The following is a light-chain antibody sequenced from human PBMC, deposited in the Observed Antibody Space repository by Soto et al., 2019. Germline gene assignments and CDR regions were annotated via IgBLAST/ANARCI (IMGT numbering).Light chain of an antibody. J-gene: IGLJ2*01. Sequence: QSALTQPASVSGSLGQSITISCTGTRSDVGGYKYVSWYQHHPGKAPKLMIYDVSNRPSGVSNRFSGSKSGNTASLTISGLQAEDEADYYCSSYTNSDTPVVFGGGTKVTVL. CDR3: SSYTNSDTPVV. CDR2: DVS. CDR1: RSDVGGYKY. V-gene: IGLV2-14*03.